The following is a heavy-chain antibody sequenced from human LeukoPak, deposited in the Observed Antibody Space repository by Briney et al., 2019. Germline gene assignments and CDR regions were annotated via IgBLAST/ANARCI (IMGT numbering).Heavy chain of an antibody. J-gene: IGHJ5*02. Sequence: SETLSLTCAVYGGSFSGYYWSWIRQPPGKGLEWIGEINHSGSTNYNPSLKSRVTISVDTSKNQFSLKLSSVTAADTAVYYCARIGSNSSSAWGQGTLVTVSS. CDR3: ARIGSNSSSA. V-gene: IGHV4-34*01. CDR1: GGSFSGYY. D-gene: IGHD6-19*01. CDR2: INHSGST.